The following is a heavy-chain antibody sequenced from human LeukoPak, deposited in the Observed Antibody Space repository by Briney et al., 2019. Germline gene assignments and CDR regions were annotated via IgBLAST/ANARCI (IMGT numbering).Heavy chain of an antibody. V-gene: IGHV4-34*01. J-gene: IGHJ6*03. Sequence: PSETLSLTCAVYGGSFSAYYWSWIRQLPGKGLEWIGEINHGGSTNYNPSLKSRVNISIDTSKNQFSLKLTSVTAADTAVYYCARQYTPATLDYYYYYMDVWGKGTTVTISS. CDR3: ARQYTPATLDYYYYYMDV. D-gene: IGHD5-18*01. CDR2: INHGGST. CDR1: GGSFSAYY.